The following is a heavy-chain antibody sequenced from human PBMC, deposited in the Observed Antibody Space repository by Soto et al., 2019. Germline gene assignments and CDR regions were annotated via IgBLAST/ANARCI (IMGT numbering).Heavy chain of an antibody. CDR1: GGSISTEKYY. CDR3: AREVAYPGAYFDY. D-gene: IGHD5-12*01. V-gene: IGHV4-31*03. Sequence: QVQLQESGPGLVKPSQTLSLTCTVSGGSISTEKYYWAWIRQHPGRGLEWIGYIYFSGNTFYHPSLKSRVTFSVDTSRNQFSLRLSSVTAADTAVYYCAREVAYPGAYFDYWGQGTLVTVSS. CDR2: IYFSGNT. J-gene: IGHJ4*02.